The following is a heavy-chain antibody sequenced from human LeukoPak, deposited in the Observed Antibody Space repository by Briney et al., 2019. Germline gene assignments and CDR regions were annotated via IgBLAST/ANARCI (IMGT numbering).Heavy chain of an antibody. CDR3: ARDAGIAAAGTGRGWFDP. CDR2: TYYRSKWYN. V-gene: IGHV6-1*01. CDR1: GDSVSSNSAA. Sequence: SQTLSLTCAISGDSVSSNSAAWNWIRQSPSRGLEWLGRTYYRSKWYNDCAVSVKSRITINPDTSKNQFSLQLNSVTPEDTAVYYCARDAGIAAAGTGRGWFDPWGQGTLVTVSS. D-gene: IGHD6-13*01. J-gene: IGHJ5*02.